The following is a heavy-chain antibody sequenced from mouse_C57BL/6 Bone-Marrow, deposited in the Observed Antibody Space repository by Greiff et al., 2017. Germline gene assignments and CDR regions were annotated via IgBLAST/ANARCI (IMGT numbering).Heavy chain of an antibody. J-gene: IGHJ3*01. V-gene: IGHV5-2*01. Sequence: EVHLVESGGGLVQPGESLKLSCESNEYEFPSHDMSWVRKTPEKRLALVAAINSDGGSTYSPDTMERRFIISRDNTKKTLSTQMSSLTSEATALYYCARLGGKGADWGQGTLVTVSA. CDR3: ARLGGKGAD. D-gene: IGHD1-1*02. CDR2: INSDGGST. CDR1: EYEFPSHD.